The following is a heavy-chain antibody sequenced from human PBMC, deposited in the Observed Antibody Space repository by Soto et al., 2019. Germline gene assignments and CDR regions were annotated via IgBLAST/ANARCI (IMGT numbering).Heavy chain of an antibody. CDR2: VYYSGST. D-gene: IGHD6-13*01. CDR1: GGSISTYY. Sequence: KPSETLSPTCTVSGGSISTYYWTWIRQPPGKGLEWIGFVYYSGSTNYNPSLKSRVAISLDTSRNQFSLKLNSVTSADTAVYFCARRVAAAPMYAFDIWGQGTMVTVSS. V-gene: IGHV4-59*01. J-gene: IGHJ3*02. CDR3: ARRVAAAPMYAFDI.